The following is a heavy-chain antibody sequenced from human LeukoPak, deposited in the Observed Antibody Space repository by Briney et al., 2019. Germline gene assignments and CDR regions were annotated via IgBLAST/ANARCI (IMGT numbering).Heavy chain of an antibody. J-gene: IGHJ4*02. CDR2: IKSKSDGGTT. CDR1: GFTFSNAG. V-gene: IGHV3-15*01. D-gene: IGHD7-27*01. CDR3: TSFELGTTIPFDY. Sequence: GGSLRLSCAASGFTFSNAGMSWVRQAPGKGLEWVGCIKSKSDGGTTDYAAPVKGRFTSSRDDSKNTLYLQMNSLKTEDTDVYYCTSFELGTTIPFDYWGQGTLVTVSS.